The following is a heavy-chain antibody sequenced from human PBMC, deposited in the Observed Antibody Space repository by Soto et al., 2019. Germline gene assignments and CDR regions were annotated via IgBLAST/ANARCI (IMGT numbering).Heavy chain of an antibody. CDR2: IRETGNT. V-gene: IGHV3-23*01. Sequence: GGSLRLSCAASGFTFSNYAMSWIRQAPGKGLEWVSTIRETGNTYYADSVRGRFATSRDNSENTLYLQMSSLRSEDTAVYYCAKQQMGVIRALDYWGQGTLVTVSS. CDR1: GFTFSNYA. J-gene: IGHJ4*02. CDR3: AKQQMGVIRALDY. D-gene: IGHD1-26*01.